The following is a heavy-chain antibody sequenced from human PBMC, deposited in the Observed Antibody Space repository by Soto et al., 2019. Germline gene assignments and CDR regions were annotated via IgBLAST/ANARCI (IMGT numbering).Heavy chain of an antibody. J-gene: IGHJ3*02. CDR3: ARDSLMIDVIDAFAI. CDR2: ISAYNGKT. V-gene: IGHV1-18*01. D-gene: IGHD3-22*01. Sequence: QVQLVQSGAEVKKPGASVKVSCKASGYTFTSYGISWVRQAPGQGLEWVGWISAYNGKTNNAQKLKGRVTMTTDTSTSTAYMELRSLRSDDTAVYYCARDSLMIDVIDAFAIWGQGTMVTVSS. CDR1: GYTFTSYG.